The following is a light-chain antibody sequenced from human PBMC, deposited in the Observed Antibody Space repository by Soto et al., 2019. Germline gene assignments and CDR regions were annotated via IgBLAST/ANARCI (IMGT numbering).Light chain of an antibody. CDR2: GAS. V-gene: IGKV3-15*01. Sequence: EIVMAQSPSTLSVSPGERATLSCRASQSVTNNLAWYQQKPGQAPRLLIYGASTRATGLPARFSGSGSGRDFTLTISNLQSEDFAVYYCQQYNIWPLTFGGGTKVDIK. J-gene: IGKJ4*01. CDR3: QQYNIWPLT. CDR1: QSVTNN.